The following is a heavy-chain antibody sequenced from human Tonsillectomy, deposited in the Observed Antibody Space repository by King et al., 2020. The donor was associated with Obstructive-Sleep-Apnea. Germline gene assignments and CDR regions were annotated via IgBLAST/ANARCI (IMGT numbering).Heavy chain of an antibody. Sequence: VQLVESGGGLVQPGGSLRLSCAASGFTFSSYWMSWVRQAPGKGLEWVANIKQDGSEKYYVDSVKGRFTISRDNAKNSLYLQMNSLRAEDTAVYYCARRGSGYFGDAFDIWGQGTMVTVSS. V-gene: IGHV3-7*01. CDR1: GFTFSSYW. CDR2: IKQDGSEK. CDR3: ARRGSGYFGDAFDI. D-gene: IGHD3-22*01. J-gene: IGHJ3*02.